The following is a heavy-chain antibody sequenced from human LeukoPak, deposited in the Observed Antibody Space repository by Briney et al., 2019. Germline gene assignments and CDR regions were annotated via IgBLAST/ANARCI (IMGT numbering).Heavy chain of an antibody. Sequence: GRSLRLSCAASGFTFSSYAMHWVRQAPGKGLEWVAVISYDGSNKYYADSVKGRFTISRDNSKNTLYLQMNSLRAEDTAVYYCARASSWSLTDAFDIWGQGTMVTVSS. V-gene: IGHV3-30*04. CDR3: ARASSWSLTDAFDI. CDR1: GFTFSSYA. J-gene: IGHJ3*02. CDR2: ISYDGSNK. D-gene: IGHD6-13*01.